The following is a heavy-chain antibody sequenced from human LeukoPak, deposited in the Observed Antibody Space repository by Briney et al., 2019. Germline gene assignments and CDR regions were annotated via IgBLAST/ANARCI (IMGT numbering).Heavy chain of an antibody. CDR2: IGTYNGSP. CDR1: GYTFTNYA. CDR3: AREDPGGAFDV. Sequence: ASVKVSCKASGYTFTNYAISWVRQAPGQGLEWMGWIGTYNGSPDYTQRLQGRVTMTTDTSTSTAYMELRSLKSVDTAVYYCAREDPGGAFDVWGRGTMVTVSS. J-gene: IGHJ3*01. D-gene: IGHD3-16*01. V-gene: IGHV1-18*01.